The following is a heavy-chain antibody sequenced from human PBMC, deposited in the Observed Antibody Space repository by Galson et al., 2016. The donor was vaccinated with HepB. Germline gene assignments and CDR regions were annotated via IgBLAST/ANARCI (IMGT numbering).Heavy chain of an antibody. J-gene: IGHJ6*02. V-gene: IGHV3-30*04. Sequence: SLRLSCAASGFIFNRYAIHWVRQVPGKGLEWVAVISYDGTNRYFADSVKGRFTISRDNSKNTLYLQMNSLRADDTAIYYCAIPRGGASGWCYYYYLGIDVWGQGTTVIVSS. D-gene: IGHD6-19*01. CDR2: ISYDGTNR. CDR1: GFIFNRYA. CDR3: AIPRGGASGWCYYYYLGIDV.